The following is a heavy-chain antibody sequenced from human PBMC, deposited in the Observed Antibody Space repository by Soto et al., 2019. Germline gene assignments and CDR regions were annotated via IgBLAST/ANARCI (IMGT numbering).Heavy chain of an antibody. J-gene: IGHJ5*02. V-gene: IGHV1-3*01. CDR1: GYTFTSYA. CDR2: INAGNGNT. CDR3: ARDHDYGGKTPLWFGP. Sequence: ASVKVSCKASGYTFTSYAMHWVRQAPGQRLEWMGWINAGNGNTKYSQKFQGRVTITRDTSTSTAYMELSSLRSEDTAVYYCARDHDYGGKTPLWFGPWGQGTLVTVS. D-gene: IGHD3-16*01.